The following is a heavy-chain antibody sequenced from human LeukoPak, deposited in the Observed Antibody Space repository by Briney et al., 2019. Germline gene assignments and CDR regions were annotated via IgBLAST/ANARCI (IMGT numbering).Heavy chain of an antibody. CDR1: GFTFSSYA. D-gene: IGHD2-15*01. V-gene: IGHV3-30*04. CDR2: ISYDGSNK. CDR3: AREILGYCSGGSCYFSPPFDY. J-gene: IGHJ4*02. Sequence: GGSLRLSCAASGFTFSSYAMHWVRQAPGKGLEWVAVISYDGSNKYYADSVKGRLTISRDNSKNTLYLQMNSLRAEDTAVYYCAREILGYCSGGSCYFSPPFDYWGQGTLVTVSS.